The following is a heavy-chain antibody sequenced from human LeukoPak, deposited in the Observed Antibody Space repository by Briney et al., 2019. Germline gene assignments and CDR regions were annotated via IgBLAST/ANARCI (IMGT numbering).Heavy chain of an antibody. Sequence: SETLSLTCAVYGGSFSGYYWSWIRQPPGKGLXXXXXXXNSGSTNYNPSLXXRXXXSVDTSKNQFSLKLSSVTAADTAVYYCARDHVLRYFDWLPYGMDVWGQGTTVTVSS. V-gene: IGHV4-34*01. J-gene: IGHJ6*02. CDR3: ARDHVLRYFDWLPYGMDV. CDR1: GGSFSGYY. D-gene: IGHD3-9*01. CDR2: XXNSGST.